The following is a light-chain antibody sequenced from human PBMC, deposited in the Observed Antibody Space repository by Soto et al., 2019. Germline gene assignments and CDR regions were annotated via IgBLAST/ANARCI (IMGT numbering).Light chain of an antibody. Sequence: AIQLTQSPSSLSASVGDRVTITCRASQGITSALAWYQQKPGKAPKLLIYDASSVESGVPSRFSGSGSGTDFTLTISSLQPEDLATYYCQQFYTYPPLTFGGGTKVEIK. CDR3: QQFYTYPPLT. CDR2: DAS. V-gene: IGKV1-13*02. CDR1: QGITSA. J-gene: IGKJ4*01.